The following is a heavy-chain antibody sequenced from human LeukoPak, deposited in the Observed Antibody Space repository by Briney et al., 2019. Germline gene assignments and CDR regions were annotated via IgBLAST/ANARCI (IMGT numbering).Heavy chain of an antibody. D-gene: IGHD2-15*01. J-gene: IGHJ4*02. V-gene: IGHV4-59*01. CDR1: GGSFSGYY. Sequence: SETLSLTCAVYGGSFSGYYWSWIRQPPGKGLEWIGYIYYSGSTNYNPSLKSRVTISVDTSKNQFSLKLSSVTAADTAVYYCARVDVVVVAATNWGQGTLVTVSS. CDR3: ARVDVVVVAATN. CDR2: IYYSGST.